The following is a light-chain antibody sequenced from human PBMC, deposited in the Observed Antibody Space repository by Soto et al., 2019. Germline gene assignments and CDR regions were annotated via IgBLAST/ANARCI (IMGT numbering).Light chain of an antibody. Sequence: EIVMTQSPATLSVSPGERASLSCRASHSVFSNLAWYQQKPGQAPRLLIYDAFNRATGIPARFSGSGSGTDFTLTISSLEPEDFAVYYCQQRGNWPQTFGPGTKVDI. CDR3: QQRGNWPQT. J-gene: IGKJ3*01. CDR2: DAF. CDR1: HSVFSN. V-gene: IGKV3-11*01.